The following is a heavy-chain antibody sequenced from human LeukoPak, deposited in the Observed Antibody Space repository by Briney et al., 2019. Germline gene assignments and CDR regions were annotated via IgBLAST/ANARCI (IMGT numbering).Heavy chain of an antibody. CDR2: IGTYGGDT. J-gene: IGHJ5*01. CDR1: TSR. V-gene: IGHV1-18*01. CDR3: ARDLWNFYDDSGYNRDFDS. Sequence: ASVKVSCKATSRISLVRQAPGQGLEWMGWIGTYGGDTYYAQKFQGRITVTTDTSTSTVYMELRNLRSDDKAVYYCARDLWNFYDDSGYNRDFDSWGQGTLVTVSS. D-gene: IGHD3-22*01.